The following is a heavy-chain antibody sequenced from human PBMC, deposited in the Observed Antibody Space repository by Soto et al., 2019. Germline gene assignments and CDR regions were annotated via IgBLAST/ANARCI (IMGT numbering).Heavy chain of an antibody. V-gene: IGHV4-39*01. J-gene: IGHJ4*02. Sequence: PSETLSLTCTVSGGSLTGNDYYWSWIRQPPGKGLEWIGSISYSGSTHYTPSLKSRVTISFDTSKNQFSLKMNSVSAADTGMYYCARHTDFWSGYYRHWGQGILVTVSS. CDR3: ARHTDFWSGYYRH. CDR1: GGSLTGNDYY. CDR2: ISYSGST. D-gene: IGHD3-3*01.